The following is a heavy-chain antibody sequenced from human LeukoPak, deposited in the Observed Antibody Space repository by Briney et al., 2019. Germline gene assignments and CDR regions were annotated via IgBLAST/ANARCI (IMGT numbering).Heavy chain of an antibody. D-gene: IGHD3-22*01. CDR1: GFTFSSYA. J-gene: IGHJ4*02. CDR3: ARDGKAYYYDSSGYYFGY. Sequence: PGGSLRLSCAASGFTFSSYAMHWVRQAPGKGLEWVAVTSYDGSNKYYADSVKGRFTISRDNSKNTLYLQMNSLRAEDTAVYYCARDGKAYYYDSSGYYFGYWGQGTLVTVSS. V-gene: IGHV3-30-3*01. CDR2: TSYDGSNK.